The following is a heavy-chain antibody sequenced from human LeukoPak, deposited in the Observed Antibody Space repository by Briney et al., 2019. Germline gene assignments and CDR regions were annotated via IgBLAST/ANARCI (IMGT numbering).Heavy chain of an antibody. D-gene: IGHD3-9*01. Sequence: SETLSLTCTVSGGSIGNYYWNWIRQPPGKGLEWIGYIHDSGTTKYNPSLKSRVTISVDTSNNQFSLWLTSVTAADTAVYYCARAPPYDTSTGDAFDMWGQGTVVTVSS. CDR1: GGSIGNYY. V-gene: IGHV4-59*01. J-gene: IGHJ3*02. CDR3: ARAPPYDTSTGDAFDM. CDR2: IHDSGTT.